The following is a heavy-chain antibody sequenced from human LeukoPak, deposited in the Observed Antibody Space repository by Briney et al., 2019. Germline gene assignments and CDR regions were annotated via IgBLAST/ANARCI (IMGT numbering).Heavy chain of an antibody. CDR1: GYTFTGYY. CDR2: LNPNSGGT. J-gene: IGHJ4*02. CDR3: ARLGYCSSTSCFDY. Sequence: ASVTVSCKASGYTFTGYYIHWVRRAPGQGLEWMGWLNPNSGGTNYAQKFQGRVTMTRDTSISTAYMELSRLRSDDTAVYYCARLGYCSSTSCFDYWGQGTLVTVSS. D-gene: IGHD2-2*01. V-gene: IGHV1-2*02.